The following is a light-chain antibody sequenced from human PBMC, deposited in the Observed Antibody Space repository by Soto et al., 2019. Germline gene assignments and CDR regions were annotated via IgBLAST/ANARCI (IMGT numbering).Light chain of an antibody. Sequence: QSALTQPPSAAGSPGQSLTISCTGTSSDVGSYNYIFWYQQHPGKAPKLLIYEVSNRPSGVPDRFSGSKSGNTASLTVSGLQAEDEADYYCCSYAGSDTFVFGGGTPLTVL. J-gene: IGLJ2*01. V-gene: IGLV2-8*01. CDR2: EVS. CDR1: SSDVGSYNY. CDR3: CSYAGSDTFV.